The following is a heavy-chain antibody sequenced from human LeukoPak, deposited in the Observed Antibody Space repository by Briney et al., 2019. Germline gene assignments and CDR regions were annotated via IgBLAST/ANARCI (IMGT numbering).Heavy chain of an antibody. Sequence: SETLSLTCTVSGGSISSYYWSWIRQPLGKGLEWIGYIYYNRSPNYNPSLKSRVTISIDTSKNQFSLKLSSVIAADTAVYYCTRGEYSFGLTFDPWGQGTLVTVSS. J-gene: IGHJ5*02. V-gene: IGHV4-59*01. CDR1: GGSISSYY. CDR2: IYYNRSP. D-gene: IGHD3-10*01. CDR3: TRGEYSFGLTFDP.